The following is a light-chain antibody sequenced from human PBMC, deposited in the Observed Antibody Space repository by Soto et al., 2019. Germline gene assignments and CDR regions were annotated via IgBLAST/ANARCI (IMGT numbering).Light chain of an antibody. J-gene: IGKJ5*01. CDR3: QQYGSSPIT. V-gene: IGKV3-20*01. Sequence: IVLTQSPGTLSLSPGERATLSCRASQSVYNNYLAWYQQKPGQAPRLLIFAASSTATGIPDRFSGSGSGTDFTLTISRLEPEDFAVYYCQQYGSSPITFGQGTRLEIK. CDR2: AAS. CDR1: QSVYNNY.